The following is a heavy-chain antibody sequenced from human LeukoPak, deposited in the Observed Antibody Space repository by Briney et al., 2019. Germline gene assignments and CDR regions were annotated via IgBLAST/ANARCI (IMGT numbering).Heavy chain of an antibody. V-gene: IGHV4-61*05. Sequence: SETLSLTCAVSGGSIFTSTYYWGWIRQPPGKGLEWIGYIYYSGSSNYNPSLKSRVTISVDTSKNQFSLKLSSVTAADTAVYYCARVPRSYYYYYYMDVWGKGTTVTVSS. CDR3: ARVPRSYYYYYYMDV. CDR2: IYYSGSS. D-gene: IGHD2-2*01. CDR1: GGSIFTSTYY. J-gene: IGHJ6*03.